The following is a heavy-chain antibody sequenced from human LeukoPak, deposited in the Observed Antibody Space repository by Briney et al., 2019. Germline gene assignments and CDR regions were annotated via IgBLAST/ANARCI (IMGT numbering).Heavy chain of an antibody. D-gene: IGHD6-13*01. J-gene: IGHJ4*02. CDR2: SNTKTGSP. CDR3: SRDSGGSSWYVN. V-gene: IGHV7-4-1*02. CDR1: GYSFNSYA. Sequence: ASVKVSCKASGYSFNSYAMNWVRQAPGQGVEWMGWSNTKTGSPTYAQGSTGRFVFTLDTSVSTAYLQMSSLKTEDNAVYYCSRDSGGSSWYVNWGQGTLVTVSS.